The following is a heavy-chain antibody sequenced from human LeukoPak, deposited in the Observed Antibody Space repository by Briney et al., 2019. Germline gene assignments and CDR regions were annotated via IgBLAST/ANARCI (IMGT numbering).Heavy chain of an antibody. CDR1: GFTFSSYG. J-gene: IGHJ5*02. V-gene: IGHV3-30*18. Sequence: GGSLRLPCAASGFTFSSYGVQWVRQAPGKGLVWVAFISCGGSNKYYADSVGGRFNISRDNSKNTLYLQMNSLRAEDTAVYYCAKDESWCSSTSCPYGRNRFDPWGQGTLVTVSS. CDR2: ISCGGSNK. CDR3: AKDESWCSSTSCPYGRNRFDP. D-gene: IGHD2-2*01.